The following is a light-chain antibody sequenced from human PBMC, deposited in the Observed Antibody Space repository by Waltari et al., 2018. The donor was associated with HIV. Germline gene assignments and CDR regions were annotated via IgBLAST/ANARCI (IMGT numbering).Light chain of an antibody. CDR3: QQGDSLPWT. CDR1: QGLSTW. V-gene: IGKV1-12*01. CDR2: GAS. Sequence: DIQVTQSPPYVSASVGDRVTITCRASQGLSTWLAWYQQKPGKPPKILIYGASNLQSVVPSRFSGTGSGTDFTLTITSLQSEDFATYYCQQGDSLPWTFGQGTKVEMK. J-gene: IGKJ1*01.